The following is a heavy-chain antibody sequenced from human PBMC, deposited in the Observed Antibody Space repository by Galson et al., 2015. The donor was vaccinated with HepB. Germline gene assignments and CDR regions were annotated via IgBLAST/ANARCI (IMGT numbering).Heavy chain of an antibody. V-gene: IGHV3-21*01. J-gene: IGHJ4*02. D-gene: IGHD6-19*01. CDR3: ARNGGSGWTGDFDY. CDR2: ISVTSSLI. Sequence: SLRLSCAASGFAFSNYNMNWVRQAPGMGLEWVSSISVTSSLIYYLDSVRGRFTISRDNAKNSLYLQMNSLRAEDTAVYYCARNGGSGWTGDFDYWGQGTLVTVSS. CDR1: GFAFSNYN.